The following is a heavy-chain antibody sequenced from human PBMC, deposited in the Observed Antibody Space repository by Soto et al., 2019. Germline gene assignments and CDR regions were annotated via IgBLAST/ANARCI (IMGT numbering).Heavy chain of an antibody. CDR2: IKSKTDGGTT. CDR1: GFTFSNAW. D-gene: IGHD3-22*01. Sequence: GGSLRLSCAASGFTFSNAWMNWVRQAPGKGLEWVGRIKSKTDGGTTDYAAPVKGRFTISRDDSKNTLYLQMNSLKTEDTAVYYCTTDPVTMIVVVPSSGWGQGTLVTISS. V-gene: IGHV3-15*07. J-gene: IGHJ4*02. CDR3: TTDPVTMIVVVPSSG.